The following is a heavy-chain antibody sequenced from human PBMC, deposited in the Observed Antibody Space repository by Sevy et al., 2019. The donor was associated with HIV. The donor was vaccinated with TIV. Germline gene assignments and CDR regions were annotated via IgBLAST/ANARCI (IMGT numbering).Heavy chain of an antibody. V-gene: IGHV3-21*01. Sequence: GGSLRLSCAASGFTFSSYTMNWVRQAPGRGLEWVSPITSSSIYIYYADSVKGRFTISRDNAKNSLYFQMNSLRAEDTAVYYCARGVYTGGWFDYWGQGALVTVSS. D-gene: IGHD6-6*01. CDR1: GFTFSSYT. CDR2: ITSSSIYI. J-gene: IGHJ5*01. CDR3: ARGVYTGGWFDY.